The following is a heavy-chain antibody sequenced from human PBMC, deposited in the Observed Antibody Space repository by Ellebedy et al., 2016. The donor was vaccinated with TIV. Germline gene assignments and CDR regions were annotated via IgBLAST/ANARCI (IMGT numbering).Heavy chain of an antibody. J-gene: IGHJ4*02. CDR3: ARQGCGTSTCHTIEH. V-gene: IGHV3-30-3*01. CDR2: ISHDGSNS. D-gene: IGHD2-15*01. Sequence: GESLKISXAASGFSFRSHSMHWVRQAPGKGLEWVVVISHDGSNSYFGDSVKGRFTVSRDNSKNMLHLEMNSLRAEDTAIYYCARQGCGTSTCHTIEHWGQGTLVTVSS. CDR1: GFSFRSHS.